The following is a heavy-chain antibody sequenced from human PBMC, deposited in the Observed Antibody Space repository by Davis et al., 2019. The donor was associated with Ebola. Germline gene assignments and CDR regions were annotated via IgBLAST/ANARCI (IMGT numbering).Heavy chain of an antibody. CDR3: VRDPRAGQKDAFDI. CDR1: GFTFSSYW. V-gene: IGHV3-7*01. CDR2: IKEDGSEK. J-gene: IGHJ3*02. Sequence: GESLKISCAASGFTFSSYWMSWVRQAPGKGLEWVASIKEDGSEKNYVDSVKGRFTISRDSAKNSLYLQMNSLRDEDTAVYYCVRDPRAGQKDAFDIWGQGTMVIVSS.